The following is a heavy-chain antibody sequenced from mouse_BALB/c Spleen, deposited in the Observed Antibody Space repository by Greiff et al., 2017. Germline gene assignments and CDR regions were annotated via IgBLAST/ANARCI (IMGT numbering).Heavy chain of an antibody. D-gene: IGHD1-1*01. CDR1: GFTFTDYY. V-gene: IGHV7-3*02. CDR2: IRNKANGYTT. J-gene: IGHJ3*01. Sequence: EVKLVESGGGLVQPGGSLRLSCATSGFTFTDYYMSWVRQPPGKALEWLGFIRNKANGYTTEYSASVKGRFTISRDNSQSILYLQMNTLRAEDSATYYCARDAYGSSWFAYWGQGTLVTVSA. CDR3: ARDAYGSSWFAY.